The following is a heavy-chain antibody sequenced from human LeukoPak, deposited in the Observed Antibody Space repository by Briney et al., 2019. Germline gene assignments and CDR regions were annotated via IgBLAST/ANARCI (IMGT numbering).Heavy chain of an antibody. CDR2: ISGSGGST. CDR1: GFTFSSYA. CDR3: ARRSNSYGYENDY. D-gene: IGHD5-18*01. V-gene: IGHV3-23*01. J-gene: IGHJ4*02. Sequence: GGSLRLSCAASGFTFSSYAMSWVRQAPGKGLEWVSAISGSGGSTYYAGSVKGRFTISRDNSKNTLYLQMNSLRAEDTAVYYCARRSNSYGYENDYWGQGTLVTVSS.